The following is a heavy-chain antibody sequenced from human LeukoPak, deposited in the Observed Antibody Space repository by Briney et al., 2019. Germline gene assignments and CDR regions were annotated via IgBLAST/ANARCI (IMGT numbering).Heavy chain of an antibody. CDR2: IIPIFGTA. CDR3: ARGTAMAANFDY. J-gene: IGHJ4*02. Sequence: SVKVSCKASGYTFTSYDINWVRQAPGQGLEWMGRIIPIFGTANYAQKFQGRVTITTDESTSTAYMELSSLRSEDTAVYYCARGTAMAANFDYWGQGTLVTVSS. V-gene: IGHV1-69*05. CDR1: GYTFTSYD. D-gene: IGHD5-18*01.